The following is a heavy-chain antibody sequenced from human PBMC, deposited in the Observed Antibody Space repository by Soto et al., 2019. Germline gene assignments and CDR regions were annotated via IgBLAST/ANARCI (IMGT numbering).Heavy chain of an antibody. CDR2: ISYDGSNK. CDR3: AKDYYYGSGFPSRARMDV. V-gene: IGHV3-30*18. J-gene: IGHJ6*02. D-gene: IGHD3-10*01. Sequence: PGGSLRLSCAASGFTFSSYGMHWVRQATGKGLEWVAVISYDGSNKYYADSVKGRFTISRDNSKSTLYLQMNSLRAEDTAVYYCAKDYYYGSGFPSRARMDVWGQGTTVTVSS. CDR1: GFTFSSYG.